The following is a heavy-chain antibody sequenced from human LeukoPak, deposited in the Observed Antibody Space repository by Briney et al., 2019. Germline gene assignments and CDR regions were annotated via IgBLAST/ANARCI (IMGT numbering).Heavy chain of an antibody. J-gene: IGHJ6*02. D-gene: IGHD2-15*01. Sequence: PSQTLSLTCTVSGGSISSGGYYWSWIRQHPGQGLEWIGYIYYSGSAYYNPSLKSRVTISVDTSKNQFSLKLSFVTAADTAVYYCARAPLLVAAPYYYYYGMDVWGQGTTVTVSS. CDR2: IYYSGSA. V-gene: IGHV4-31*03. CDR1: GGSISSGGYY. CDR3: ARAPLLVAAPYYYYYGMDV.